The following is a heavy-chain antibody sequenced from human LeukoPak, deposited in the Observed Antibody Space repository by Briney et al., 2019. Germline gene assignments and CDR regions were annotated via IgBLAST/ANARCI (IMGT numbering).Heavy chain of an antibody. J-gene: IGHJ4*02. Sequence: GGSLRLSCAASGFTFSSYSMNWVRQAPGKGLEWVSSISSSSSYIYYADSVKGRFTISRDNAKNSLYLQMNSLRAEDTAVYYCARDREIYASTPDFDYWGQGTLVTVSS. D-gene: IGHD3-16*01. CDR3: ARDREIYASTPDFDY. CDR2: ISSSSSYI. CDR1: GFTFSSYS. V-gene: IGHV3-21*01.